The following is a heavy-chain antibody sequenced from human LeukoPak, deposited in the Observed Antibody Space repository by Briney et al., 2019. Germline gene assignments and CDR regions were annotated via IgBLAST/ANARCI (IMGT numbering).Heavy chain of an antibody. Sequence: GGSLRLSCAASGFTFSSYGMHWVRQAPGKGLEWVAFIRYDGSNPDYADSVKGRFTISRDNSKNLLYLQMNSLRAEDTAVYYCAKEETLRFSEWSSYLYYYMDVWGKGTTVTVSS. J-gene: IGHJ6*03. D-gene: IGHD3-3*01. V-gene: IGHV3-30*02. CDR1: GFTFSSYG. CDR3: AKEETLRFSEWSSYLYYYMDV. CDR2: IRYDGSNP.